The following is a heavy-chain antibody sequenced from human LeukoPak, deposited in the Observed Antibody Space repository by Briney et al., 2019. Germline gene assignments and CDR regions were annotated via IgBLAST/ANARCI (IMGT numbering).Heavy chain of an antibody. V-gene: IGHV1-69*06. Sequence: ASVKVSCKASGGTFNSYAISWVRQAPGQGLEWMGRIIPIFGTANYAQKFQGRVTITADKSTSTAYLELSSLRSEDTAVYYCARADYDILTAYKDYWGQGTLVTVSS. D-gene: IGHD3-9*01. CDR1: GGTFNSYA. CDR3: ARADYDILTAYKDY. CDR2: IIPIFGTA. J-gene: IGHJ4*02.